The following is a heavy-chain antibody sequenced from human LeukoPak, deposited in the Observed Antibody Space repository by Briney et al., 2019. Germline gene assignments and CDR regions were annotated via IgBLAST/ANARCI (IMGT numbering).Heavy chain of an antibody. CDR2: IWYDGNTK. CDR3: ARGDTGRFDP. CDR1: GFTFSSYS. V-gene: IGHV3-33*08. D-gene: IGHD1-1*01. J-gene: IGHJ5*02. Sequence: GGSLRLSCAASGFTFSSYSMNWVRQAPGKGLEWVAVIWYDGNTKHYADSVRGRFTISRDNSKNTLYLQMNSLRAEDTAVYYCARGDTGRFDPWGQGALVTVSS.